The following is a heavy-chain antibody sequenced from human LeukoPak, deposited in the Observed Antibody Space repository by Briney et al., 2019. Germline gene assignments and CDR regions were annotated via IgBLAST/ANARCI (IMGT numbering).Heavy chain of an antibody. Sequence: SETLSLTCTVSGGSISSSSYYWGWIRQPPGKGLEWIGSIYYNGSTYYNPSLKSRVTISVDTSKNQFSLKLSSVTAADTAVYYCARLRSGLNWFDPWGQGTLVTVSS. CDR2: IYYNGST. J-gene: IGHJ5*02. CDR1: GGSISSSSYY. V-gene: IGHV4-39*07. CDR3: ARLRSGLNWFDP. D-gene: IGHD3-3*01.